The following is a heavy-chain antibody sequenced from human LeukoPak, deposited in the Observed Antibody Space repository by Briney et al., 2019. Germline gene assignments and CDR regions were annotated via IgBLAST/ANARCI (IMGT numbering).Heavy chain of an antibody. CDR1: GYTFTSYY. D-gene: IGHD4-23*01. V-gene: IGHV1-46*01. J-gene: IGHJ3*02. Sequence: GASVKVSCKASGYTFTSYYMHWVRQAPGQGLEWMGIINPSGGSTSYAQKFQGRVTMTRDMSTSTVYMELSSLRSEDTAVYYCARPQLPTVVMGPRHAFDTWGQGTMVTVSS. CDR2: INPSGGST. CDR3: ARPQLPTVVMGPRHAFDT.